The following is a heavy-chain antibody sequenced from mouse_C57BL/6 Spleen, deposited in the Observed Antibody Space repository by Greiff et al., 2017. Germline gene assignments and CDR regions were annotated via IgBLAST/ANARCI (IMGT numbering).Heavy chain of an antibody. Sequence: QVQLKQPGAELVRPGSSVKLSCKASGYTFTSYWMDWVKQRPGQGLEWIGNIYPSDSETHYNQKFKDKATLTVDISSSTAYMQLSSLTSEDSAVYYCARRRDAMDYWGQGTSVTVSS. CDR1: GYTFTSYW. CDR2: IYPSDSET. J-gene: IGHJ4*01. V-gene: IGHV1-61*01. CDR3: ARRRDAMDY.